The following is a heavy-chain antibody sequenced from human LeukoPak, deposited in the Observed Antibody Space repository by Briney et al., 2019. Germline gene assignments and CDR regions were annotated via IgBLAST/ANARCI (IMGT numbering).Heavy chain of an antibody. CDR2: TYYSGST. CDR1: GGSISSYY. CDR3: ARVGGSNYYYYGMDV. Sequence: PSETLSLTCTVSGGSISSYYWSWIRQPPGKGLEWIGYTYYSGSTNYNPSLKSRVTISVDTSKNQFSLKLSSVIAADTAMYYCARVGGSNYYYYGMDVWGQGTTVTVSS. D-gene: IGHD2-15*01. J-gene: IGHJ6*02. V-gene: IGHV4-59*01.